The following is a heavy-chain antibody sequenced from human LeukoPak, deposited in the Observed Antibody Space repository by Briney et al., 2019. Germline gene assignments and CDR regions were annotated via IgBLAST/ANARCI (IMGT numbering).Heavy chain of an antibody. CDR3: ARGSSGPRGLGGPRPYIDY. D-gene: IGHD3-22*01. J-gene: IGHJ4*02. Sequence: SETLSLTCTVSGDSISSGGYYWSWIRQHPGKGLEWIGYIYYSGSTYYNPSLQSRITISVDTSKNQFSLKLSSVTAADTAVYYCARGSSGPRGLGGPRPYIDYWGQGTLVTVSS. V-gene: IGHV4-31*03. CDR1: GDSISSGGYY. CDR2: IYYSGST.